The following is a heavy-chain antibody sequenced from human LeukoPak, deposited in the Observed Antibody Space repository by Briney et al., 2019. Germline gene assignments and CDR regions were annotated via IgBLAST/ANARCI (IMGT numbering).Heavy chain of an antibody. CDR1: GFTFSTYS. CDR2: IKQDGSEK. D-gene: IGHD2-15*01. J-gene: IGHJ3*02. Sequence: PGGSLRLSCAASGFTFSTYSVNWVRQAPGKGLEWVANIKQDGSEKYYVDSVKGRFTISRDNAKNSLYLQMNSLRAEDTAVYYCARWLLGAFDIWGQGTMVTVSS. CDR3: ARWLLGAFDI. V-gene: IGHV3-7*01.